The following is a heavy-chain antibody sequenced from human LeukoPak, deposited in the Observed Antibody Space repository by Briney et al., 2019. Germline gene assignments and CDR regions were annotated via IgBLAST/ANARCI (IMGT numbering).Heavy chain of an antibody. CDR3: ARSDSSASVDY. CDR1: GYTFTGYY. Sequence: ASVKVSCKASGYTFTGYYMHWVRQAPGQGLEWMGWINPNSGGTNYAQKFQGRVTMTRDTSNSTAYMELSRLRSDDTAVYYCARSDSSASVDYWGQETLVTVSS. J-gene: IGHJ4*02. V-gene: IGHV1-2*02. CDR2: INPNSGGT. D-gene: IGHD6-6*01.